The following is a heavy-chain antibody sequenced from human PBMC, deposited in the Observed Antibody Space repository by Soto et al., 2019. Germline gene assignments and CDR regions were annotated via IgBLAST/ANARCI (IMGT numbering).Heavy chain of an antibody. CDR1: GFSLSTRGMS. CDR2: IDCDDDK. V-gene: IGHV2-70*01. CDR3: ARGVGDLLWKARPYYFDY. J-gene: IGHJ4*02. Sequence: RPALVNPTQTLTLTCTFSGFSLSTRGMSVSWIRQPPGKALEWLALIDCDDDKYYSTSLKTRLTISKDTSKNQVVLTMTNMDPVDTATYYCARGVGDLLWKARPYYFDYWGQGTLVTVSS. D-gene: IGHD3-10*01.